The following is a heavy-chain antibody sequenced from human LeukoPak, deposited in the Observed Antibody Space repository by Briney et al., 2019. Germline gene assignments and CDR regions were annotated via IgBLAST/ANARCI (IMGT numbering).Heavy chain of an antibody. D-gene: IGHD2-15*01. Sequence: PSETLSLTCAVYGGSFSGYYWSWIRQPPGKGLEWIGEINHSGSTNYNPSLKSRVTISVDTSKNQFSLKLSSVTAADTAVYYCARGGRRYCSGGSCYSVMYNWFDPWGQGTLVTVSS. V-gene: IGHV4-34*01. CDR1: GGSFSGYY. CDR2: INHSGST. J-gene: IGHJ5*02. CDR3: ARGGRRYCSGGSCYSVMYNWFDP.